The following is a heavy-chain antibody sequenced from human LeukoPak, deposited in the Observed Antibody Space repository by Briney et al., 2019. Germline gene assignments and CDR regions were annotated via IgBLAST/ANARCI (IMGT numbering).Heavy chain of an antibody. CDR2: FSWSGGSI. V-gene: IGHV3-9*01. J-gene: IGHJ4*02. D-gene: IGHD5-12*01. Sequence: GGSLRLSCTASGFTFDDYAMHWVRQAPGKGLEWVSGFSWSGGSIGYADSVQGRFTISRDNARNSLYLQINSLRTEDTALYYCAKVAIVATIQSSGAYFDYWGQGTLVTVSS. CDR1: GFTFDDYA. CDR3: AKVAIVATIQSSGAYFDY.